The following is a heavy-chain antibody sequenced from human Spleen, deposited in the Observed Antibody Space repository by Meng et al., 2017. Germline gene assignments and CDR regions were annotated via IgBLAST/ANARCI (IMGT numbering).Heavy chain of an antibody. V-gene: IGHV1-2*06. J-gene: IGHJ4*02. Sequence: VLLVESECEVKEVGAGGRVSRTPGGYTFPDAGFDWMRRAQGKGLDGMGRREPKGGDTYYGQRFKSRFNMTGDTSIITVYMEMSGLRSDDTAMYYCARDEDISAAGKLYGDYWGQGTLVTVSS. CDR3: ARDEDISAAGKLYGDY. CDR1: GYTFPDAG. D-gene: IGHD6-13*01. CDR2: REPKGGDT.